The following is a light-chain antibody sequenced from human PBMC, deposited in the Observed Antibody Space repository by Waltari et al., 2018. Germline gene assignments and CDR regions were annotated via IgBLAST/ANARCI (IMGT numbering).Light chain of an antibody. V-gene: IGLV1-40*01. CDR3: QSYDSSLSGVV. Sequence: YRQLPGTAPKLLIYGNINRPSGVPDRFSASKSGTSASLAITGLQAEDDGDYYCQSYDSSLSGVVFGGGTKLTVL. J-gene: IGLJ2*01. CDR2: GNI.